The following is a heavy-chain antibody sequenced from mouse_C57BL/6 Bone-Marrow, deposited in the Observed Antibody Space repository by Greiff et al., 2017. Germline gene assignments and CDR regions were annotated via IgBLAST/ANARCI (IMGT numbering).Heavy chain of an antibody. D-gene: IGHD1-1*01. Sequence: QVQLQQSGAELARPGASVKLSCKASGYTFTSYGISWVKQRTGQGLEWIGEIYPRSGNIYYNEKFKGKATLTADKSSSTAYMELRSLTSEDSAVYFCARDYGSPFAYWGQGTLVTVSA. V-gene: IGHV1-81*01. J-gene: IGHJ3*01. CDR3: ARDYGSPFAY. CDR1: GYTFTSYG. CDR2: IYPRSGNI.